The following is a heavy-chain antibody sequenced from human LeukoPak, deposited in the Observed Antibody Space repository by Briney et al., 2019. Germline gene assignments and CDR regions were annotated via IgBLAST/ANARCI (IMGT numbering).Heavy chain of an antibody. CDR1: GGSISSSSYY. Sequence: PSETLSLTCTVSGGSISSSSYYWGWIRQPPGKGLEWIGSIYYSGSTYYNPSLKSRVTISVDTSKNQFSLKLSSVTAADTAVYYCASGGSSGWYRYYFDYWGQGTLVTVSS. CDR3: ASGGSSGWYRYYFDY. CDR2: IYYSGST. V-gene: IGHV4-39*07. J-gene: IGHJ4*02. D-gene: IGHD6-19*01.